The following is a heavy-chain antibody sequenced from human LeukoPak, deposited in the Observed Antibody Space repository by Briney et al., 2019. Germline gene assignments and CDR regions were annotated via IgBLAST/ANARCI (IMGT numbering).Heavy chain of an antibody. J-gene: IGHJ4*02. V-gene: IGHV1-2*02. D-gene: IGHD3-3*01. CDR1: GYTFTGYY. Sequence: GASVKVSCXASGYTFTGYYMHWVRQAPGQGLEWMGWINPNSGGTNYAQKFQGRVTMTRDTSISTAYMELSRLRSDDTAVYYCARGEGISITIFGVVLDYWGQGTLVTVSS. CDR3: ARGEGISITIFGVVLDY. CDR2: INPNSGGT.